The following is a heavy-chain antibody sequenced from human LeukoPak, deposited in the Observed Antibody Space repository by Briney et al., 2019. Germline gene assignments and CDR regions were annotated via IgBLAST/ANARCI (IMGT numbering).Heavy chain of an antibody. V-gene: IGHV3-11*01. Sequence: GGSLRLSCAASGFTFSDYYMSWIRQAPGKGLEWVSYISSSGSTIYYADSVKGRFTISRDNAKNSLYLQMNSLRAEDTAVYYCATRPTIAVATNWFDPWGQGTLVTVS. J-gene: IGHJ5*02. D-gene: IGHD6-19*01. CDR1: GFTFSDYY. CDR2: ISSSGSTI. CDR3: ATRPTIAVATNWFDP.